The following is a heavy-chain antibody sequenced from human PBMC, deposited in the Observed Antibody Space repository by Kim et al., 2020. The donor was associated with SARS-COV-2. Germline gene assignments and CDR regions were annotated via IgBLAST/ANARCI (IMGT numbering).Heavy chain of an antibody. D-gene: IGHD4-17*01. Sequence: SETLSLTCTVSGGSISSYYWSWIRQPPGKGLEWIGYIYYSGSTNYNPSLKSRVTISVDTSKNQFSLKLSSVTAADTAVYYCARWFYGDLLGFDYWGQGTLVTVSS. CDR2: IYYSGST. CDR3: ARWFYGDLLGFDY. CDR1: GGSISSYY. V-gene: IGHV4-59*08. J-gene: IGHJ4*02.